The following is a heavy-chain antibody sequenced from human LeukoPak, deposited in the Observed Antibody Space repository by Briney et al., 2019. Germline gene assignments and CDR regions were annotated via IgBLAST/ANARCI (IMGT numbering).Heavy chain of an antibody. CDR3: AKGFGGDGYNGDHFDY. J-gene: IGHJ4*02. D-gene: IGHD5-24*01. V-gene: IGHV3-43*01. CDR1: GFTFDDYT. Sequence: GGSLRLSCAAYGFTFDDYTMHWVRQARGKVLEWVSLISWDGGSTYYADSVKGRFTISRDNSKNSLYLQMNSLRTEDTALYYCAKGFGGDGYNGDHFDYWGQGTLVTVSS. CDR2: ISWDGGST.